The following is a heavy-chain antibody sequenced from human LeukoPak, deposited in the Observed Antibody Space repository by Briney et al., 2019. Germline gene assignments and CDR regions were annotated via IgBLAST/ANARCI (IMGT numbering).Heavy chain of an antibody. Sequence: GGSLRLSCAASGFTFSSYSMNWVRQAPGKGLEWVSYISSSSSTIYYADSVKGRFTISRDNAKNSLYLQMNSLRDEDTAVYYCARDRYDYGDYVDAFDIWGQGTMVTVSS. CDR1: GFTFSSYS. D-gene: IGHD4-17*01. V-gene: IGHV3-48*02. CDR2: ISSSSSTI. J-gene: IGHJ3*02. CDR3: ARDRYDYGDYVDAFDI.